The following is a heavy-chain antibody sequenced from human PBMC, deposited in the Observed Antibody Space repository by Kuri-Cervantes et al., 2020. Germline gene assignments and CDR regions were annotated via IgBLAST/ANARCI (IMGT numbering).Heavy chain of an antibody. CDR1: GFTFGDYV. V-gene: IGHV3-23*01. CDR3: AKDRWGGDSDSFDI. CDR2: ISASGGST. D-gene: IGHD2-21*02. J-gene: IGHJ3*02. Sequence: GGSLRLSCAASGFTFGDYVMTWVRQAPGKGLEWVSTISASGGSTYYADSVKGRFTISRDNSKNTLYLQMDSLRVEDTAVYYCAKDRWGGDSDSFDIWGQGTMVTVSS.